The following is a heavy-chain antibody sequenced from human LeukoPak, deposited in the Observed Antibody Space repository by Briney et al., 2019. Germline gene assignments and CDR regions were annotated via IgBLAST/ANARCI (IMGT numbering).Heavy chain of an antibody. Sequence: GGSLRLSCAASGFTFSSYEMNWVRQAPGKGLEWVSYISSSGSATYYAASVKGRFTISRDNAKNSLYLQMNSLRVEDTAVYYCASQKGRIAVAVDYWGQGTLVTVSS. CDR3: ASQKGRIAVAVDY. CDR2: ISSSGSAT. J-gene: IGHJ4*02. V-gene: IGHV3-48*03. D-gene: IGHD6-19*01. CDR1: GFTFSSYE.